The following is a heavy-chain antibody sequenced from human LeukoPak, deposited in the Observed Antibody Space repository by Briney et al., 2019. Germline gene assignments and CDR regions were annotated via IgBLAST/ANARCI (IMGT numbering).Heavy chain of an antibody. D-gene: IGHD5-18*01. J-gene: IGHJ4*02. V-gene: IGHV3-23*01. CDR3: AKSSRPVTAMAFFDY. CDR2: ISGSGTNT. CDR1: GFTFSSYG. Sequence: PGGSLRLSCAASGFTFSSYGMSWVRQAPGKGLEWVSGISGSGTNTNYADSVKGRFTISRDNSKNTAYLQMKSLRAEDTAVYYCAKSSRPVTAMAFFDYWGQGTLVTVSS.